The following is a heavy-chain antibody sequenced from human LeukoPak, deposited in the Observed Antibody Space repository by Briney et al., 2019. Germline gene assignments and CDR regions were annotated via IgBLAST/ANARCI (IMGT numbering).Heavy chain of an antibody. CDR2: IYWDDDK. D-gene: IGHD2-2*01. CDR1: GLSLSTSGVG. V-gene: IGHV2-5*02. J-gene: IGHJ4*02. CDR3: AHSGIVVVPAATLQFHY. Sequence: SGPTLVKPTQTLTLTCTFSGLSLSTSGVGVGWIRQPPGKALEWLALIYWDDDKRYSPSLKSRLTITKDTSKNQVVLTMTNMDPVDTATYYCAHSGIVVVPAATLQFHYWGQGTLVTVSS.